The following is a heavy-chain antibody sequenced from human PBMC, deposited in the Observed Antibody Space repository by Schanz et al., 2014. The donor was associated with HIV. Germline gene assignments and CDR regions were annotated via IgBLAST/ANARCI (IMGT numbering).Heavy chain of an antibody. CDR1: GFTFSNYG. CDR2: IWYDGSNK. J-gene: IGHJ6*02. V-gene: IGHV3-33*01. CDR3: ARDRLHPGNGMDV. D-gene: IGHD4-4*01. Sequence: QVQLVESGGGVVQPGRSLRLSCTASGFTFSNYGMHWVRQAPGKGLEWVAAIWYDGSNKFYADSVKGRFTISRDNSKNTLYLQMNNLRAEDTAVYYCARDRLHPGNGMDVWGQGTTVTVSS.